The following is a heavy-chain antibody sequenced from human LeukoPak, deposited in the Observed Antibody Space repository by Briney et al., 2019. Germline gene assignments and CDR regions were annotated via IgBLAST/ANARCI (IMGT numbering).Heavy chain of an antibody. D-gene: IGHD3-22*01. CDR3: AKVGYYDSSGYFRPFDY. Sequence: GGSLRLSCAASGFTFSSYAMSWVRQAPGKGLEWVSAISGSGGSTYYADSVKGRFTISRDNSKNTLYLQMNSLRAKDTAVYYCAKVGYYDSSGYFRPFDYWGQGTLGTVCS. V-gene: IGHV3-23*01. J-gene: IGHJ4*02. CDR2: ISGSGGST. CDR1: GFTFSSYA.